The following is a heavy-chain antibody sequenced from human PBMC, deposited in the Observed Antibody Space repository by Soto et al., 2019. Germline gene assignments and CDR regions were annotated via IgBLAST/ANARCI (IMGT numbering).Heavy chain of an antibody. J-gene: IGHJ6*02. V-gene: IGHV3-21*01. CDR3: ARARAYYDSSGYNYPLYYYYYGMDV. Sequence: EVQLVESGGGLVKPGGSLRLSCAASGFTFSTYTMNWVRKAPGKGLEWVSSISSSSSYRYYEDSVKGRFTISRDNAKNSLYLQMNGRRAEDTAVYYCARARAYYDSSGYNYPLYYYYYGMDVRGQGTTVTVSS. D-gene: IGHD3-22*01. CDR1: GFTFSTYT. CDR2: ISSSSSYR.